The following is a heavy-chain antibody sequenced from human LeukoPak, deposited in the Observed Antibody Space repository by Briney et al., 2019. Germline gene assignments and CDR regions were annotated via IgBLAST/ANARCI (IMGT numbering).Heavy chain of an antibody. D-gene: IGHD4-23*01. CDR2: IKSRVSGGTT. CDR1: GFTFTNAW. J-gene: IGHJ4*02. CDR3: TSDLPGGYSNYFDD. V-gene: IGHV3-15*01. Sequence: TGGSLRLPCAASGFTFTNAWMSWVRQAPGKGLEWVGRIKSRVSGGTTDYAAPVKGRFTISRDDSKNTLHLQMDSLRTEDTAVYYCTSDLPGGYSNYFDDWGQGTLVTVSS.